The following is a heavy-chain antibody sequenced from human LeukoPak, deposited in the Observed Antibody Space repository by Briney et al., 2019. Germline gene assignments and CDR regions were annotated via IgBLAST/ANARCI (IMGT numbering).Heavy chain of an antibody. V-gene: IGHV3-23*01. CDR1: GFTFSSYA. D-gene: IGHD3-10*01. CDR3: ARDCWDYGSGSYCGIDY. J-gene: IGHJ4*02. CDR2: ISGSGGST. Sequence: PGGSLRLSCAASGFTFSSYAMSWVRQAPGKGLEWVSAISGSGGSTYYADSVKGRFTFSRDNAKNSLYLQMNSLRAEDTTVYHCARDCWDYGSGSYCGIDYWGQGTLVTVSS.